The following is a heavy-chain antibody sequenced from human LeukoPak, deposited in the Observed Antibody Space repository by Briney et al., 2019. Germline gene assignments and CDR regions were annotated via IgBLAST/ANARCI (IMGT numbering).Heavy chain of an antibody. CDR1: GFTFDDYA. D-gene: IGHD6-19*01. V-gene: IGHV3-9*03. Sequence: PGGSLRLSCAASGFTFDDYAMHWVRQAPGKGLEWVSGITWNSDSIDYADSVKGRFTISRDNAKNSLYLQMNSLSAEDMALYYCAKDMEWLVLGAFDIWGQGTMVTVSS. CDR3: AKDMEWLVLGAFDI. CDR2: ITWNSDSI. J-gene: IGHJ3*02.